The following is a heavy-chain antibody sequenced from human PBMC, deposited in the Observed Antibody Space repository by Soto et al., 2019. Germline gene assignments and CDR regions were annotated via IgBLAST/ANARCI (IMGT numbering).Heavy chain of an antibody. CDR2: IFYSGSA. CDR3: ARADSEYYYDSTGYYSPSYFDN. Sequence: PSETLSLTCTVSGGSISSYYWSWIRQPPGKGLEWIGYIFYSGSANYNPSLKSRVTISVDTSKNQFSLKLSSVTAADTAVYYCARADSEYYYDSTGYYSPSYFDNWGQGTLVTVSS. J-gene: IGHJ4*02. D-gene: IGHD3-22*01. CDR1: GGSISSYY. V-gene: IGHV4-59*01.